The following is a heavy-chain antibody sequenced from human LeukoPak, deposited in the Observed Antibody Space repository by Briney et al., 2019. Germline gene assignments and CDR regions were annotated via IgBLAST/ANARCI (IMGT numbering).Heavy chain of an antibody. CDR2: IYYSGDT. J-gene: IGHJ6*03. CDR3: ARHQWHYYYYMGV. V-gene: IGHV4-39*01. Sequence: SETLSLTCTVSGGSISSSSYYWGWIREPPGKGLEWIGSIYYSGDTYYNPSLKSRRVTISVDTSKNQFSLRLSSVTAADTAVYYCARHQWHYYYYMGVWGKGSTVTVSS. CDR1: GGSISSSSYY. D-gene: IGHD6-19*01.